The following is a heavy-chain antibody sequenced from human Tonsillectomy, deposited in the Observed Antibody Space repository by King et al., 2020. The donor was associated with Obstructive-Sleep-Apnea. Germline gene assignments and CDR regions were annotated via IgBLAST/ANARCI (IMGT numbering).Heavy chain of an antibody. CDR1: GFTFSSYS. CDR3: AREAQVRGAFDY. J-gene: IGHJ4*01. V-gene: IGHV3-21*01. D-gene: IGHD2-21*01. Sequence: VQLVESGGGLVKPGGSLRLSCAASGFTFSSYSMNWVRQAPGKGLEWVSSISSSSSYIYYADSVKGRFTISRDNAKNSLYLQMNSLRAEDTAVYYCAREAQVRGAFDYWGHGTLVTVSS. CDR2: ISSSSSYI.